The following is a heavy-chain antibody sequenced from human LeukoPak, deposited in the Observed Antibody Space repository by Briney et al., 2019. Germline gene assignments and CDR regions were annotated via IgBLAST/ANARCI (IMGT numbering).Heavy chain of an antibody. D-gene: IGHD1-20*01. Sequence: GGSLRLSCAASGFTFSSYWMSWVRQAPGKGLEWVANIKQDGSEKYYVDSVKGRFTISRDNAKNSLYLQMNSLRGEDTAVYYCAKKGSGLTGTTVGLDYWGQGTLVTVSS. V-gene: IGHV3-7*03. CDR3: AKKGSGLTGTTVGLDY. J-gene: IGHJ4*02. CDR1: GFTFSSYW. CDR2: IKQDGSEK.